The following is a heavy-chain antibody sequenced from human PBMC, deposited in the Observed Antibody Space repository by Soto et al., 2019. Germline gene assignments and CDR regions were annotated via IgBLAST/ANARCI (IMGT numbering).Heavy chain of an antibody. V-gene: IGHV5-10-1*01. D-gene: IGHD3-22*01. CDR3: ARQIYDSDTGPNFQYYFDS. Sequence: PGESLKISCKGSGYSFAGYWITWVRQKPGKGLEWMGRIDPSDSQTYYSPSFRGHVTISATKSITTVFLQWSSLRASDTAMYYCARQIYDSDTGPNFQYYFDSWGQGTPVTVST. CDR2: IDPSDSQT. CDR1: GYSFAGYW. J-gene: IGHJ4*02.